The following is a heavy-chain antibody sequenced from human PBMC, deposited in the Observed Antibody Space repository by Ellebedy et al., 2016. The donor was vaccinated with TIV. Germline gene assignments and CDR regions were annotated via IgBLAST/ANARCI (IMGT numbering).Heavy chain of an antibody. CDR1: GFTFSHYW. V-gene: IGHV3-13*01. CDR3: AKDGTSCYDY. D-gene: IGHD2-2*01. CDR2: IGASFDT. Sequence: GGSLRLSCAASGFTFSHYWMNWVRQPTGKGLEWVSAIGASFDTYYPDSVKGRFTISRENAKNSLYLQMNSLRVEDTAVYYCAKDGTSCYDYWGQGTLVTVSS. J-gene: IGHJ4*02.